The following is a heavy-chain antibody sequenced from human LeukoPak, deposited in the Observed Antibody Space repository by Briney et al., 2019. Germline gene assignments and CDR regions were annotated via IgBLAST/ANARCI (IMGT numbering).Heavy chain of an antibody. CDR2: INPNSGDT. CDR3: ARDAWLVGTTNLYYFDY. Sequence: ASVKVSCKVSEYTFTDYYMHWVRQAPGQGLEWMGWINPNSGDTNYAQKFQGRVTMTRDPSISTAYMELSRLRSDDTAVYYCARDAWLVGTTNLYYFDYWGQGTLVTVSS. CDR1: EYTFTDYY. V-gene: IGHV1-2*02. D-gene: IGHD1-26*01. J-gene: IGHJ4*02.